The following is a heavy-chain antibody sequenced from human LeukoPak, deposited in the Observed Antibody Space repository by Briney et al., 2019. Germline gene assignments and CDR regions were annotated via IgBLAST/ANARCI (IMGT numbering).Heavy chain of an antibody. V-gene: IGHV6-1*01. Sequence: SQTLSLTCAISGDSVSSNSAAWNWIRQSPSRGLEWLGRTYYRSKWYNDYAVSVKSRITINPDTSKNRFSLQLNSVTPEDTAVYYCARDLYYSYGQPTYYFDYWGQGTLVTVSS. CDR1: GDSVSSNSAA. D-gene: IGHD5-18*01. CDR2: TYYRSKWYN. CDR3: ARDLYYSYGQPTYYFDY. J-gene: IGHJ4*02.